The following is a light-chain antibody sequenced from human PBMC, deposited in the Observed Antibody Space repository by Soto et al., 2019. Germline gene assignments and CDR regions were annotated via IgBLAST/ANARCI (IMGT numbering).Light chain of an antibody. Sequence: EIVLTQSPATLSVSPGERATLSCRASQSVSRNLAWYQQKPGQAPRLLIYDASTRATGTPARFSGSGSGTKFTLSISSLQSEDFAVYYCQQYNNWPITFGQGTRL. V-gene: IGKV3D-15*01. CDR2: DAS. CDR1: QSVSRN. CDR3: QQYNNWPIT. J-gene: IGKJ5*01.